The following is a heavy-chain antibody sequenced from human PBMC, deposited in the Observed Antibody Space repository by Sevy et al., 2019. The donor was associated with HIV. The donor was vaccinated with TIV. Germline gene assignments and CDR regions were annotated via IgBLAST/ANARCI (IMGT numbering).Heavy chain of an antibody. V-gene: IGHV3-53*01. CDR3: VKQVGTTTIFDF. Sequence: GGSLRLSCAASGFTVSSNYMSWVRQAPGKGLEWASAFYAGGTTYHADSVKGRFIISRDNSKNTLYLQMNNLRAEDTAFYFCVKQVGTTTIFDFWGQGTLVTVSS. CDR2: FYAGGTT. CDR1: GFTVSSNY. J-gene: IGHJ4*02. D-gene: IGHD1-26*01.